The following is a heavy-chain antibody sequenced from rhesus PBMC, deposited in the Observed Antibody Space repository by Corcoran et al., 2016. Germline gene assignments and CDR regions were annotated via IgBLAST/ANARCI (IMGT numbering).Heavy chain of an antibody. CDR1: GGSISDSYY. D-gene: IGHD1-44*02. J-gene: IGHJ4*01. Sequence: QVQLQESGPGLVKPSETLSLTCTVSGGSISDSYYWSWIRKPPGKGLGVMGRFYGSVRHPTPPPPPKGRVTFSRDTSKHQFSLKLSSVTAADPAVYYCARGEWELLSYWGQGVLVTVSS. CDR2: FYGSVRHP. V-gene: IGHV4-106*01. CDR3: ARGEWELLSY.